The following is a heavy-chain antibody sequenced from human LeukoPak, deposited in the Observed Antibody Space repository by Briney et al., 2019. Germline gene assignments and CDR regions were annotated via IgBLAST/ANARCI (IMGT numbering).Heavy chain of an antibody. Sequence: GGSLRLSCAASGFTFSNNWMTWVRQAPGKGLEWVANIKKDASEKYYVDSVKGRFTISRDNAKNSLFLQMNSLRDEDTAVYYCARSPYNDYTTTDYWGQGILVTVSS. D-gene: IGHD4-11*01. J-gene: IGHJ4*02. CDR2: IKKDASEK. CDR3: ARSPYNDYTTTDY. V-gene: IGHV3-7*01. CDR1: GFTFSNNW.